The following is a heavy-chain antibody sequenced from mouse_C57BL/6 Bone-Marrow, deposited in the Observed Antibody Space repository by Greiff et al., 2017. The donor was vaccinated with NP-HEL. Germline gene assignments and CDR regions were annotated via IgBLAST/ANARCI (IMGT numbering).Heavy chain of an antibody. Sequence: QVQLQQSGAELAKPGASVKLSCKASGYTFTSYWMHWVKQRPGQGLEWIGYINPSSGYTKYNQKFKDKATLTADKSSSTAYRQLSSLTYEDSAVYYVARPSMVTAYYVYYWGQGTTLTGSS. CDR2: INPSSGYT. D-gene: IGHD2-2*01. CDR1: GYTFTSYW. V-gene: IGHV1-7*01. J-gene: IGHJ2*01. CDR3: ARPSMVTAYYVYY.